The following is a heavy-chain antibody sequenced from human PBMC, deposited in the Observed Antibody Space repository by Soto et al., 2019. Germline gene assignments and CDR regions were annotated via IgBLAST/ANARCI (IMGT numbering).Heavy chain of an antibody. V-gene: IGHV3-30*18. J-gene: IGHJ6*02. CDR3: AKDYGSGSIGHYYYGMDV. Sequence: GGSLRLSCAASGFTFSSYGMHWVRQAPGKWLEWVAVISYDGSNKYYADSVKGRFTISRDNSKNTLYLQMNSLRAEDTAVYYCAKDYGSGSIGHYYYGMDVWGQGTTVTVSS. D-gene: IGHD3-10*01. CDR1: GFTFSSYG. CDR2: ISYDGSNK.